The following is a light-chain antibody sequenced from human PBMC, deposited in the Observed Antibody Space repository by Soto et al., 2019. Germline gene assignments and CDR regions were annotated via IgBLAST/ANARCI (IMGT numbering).Light chain of an antibody. CDR1: QSVSSN. J-gene: IGKJ4*01. CDR2: DAS. Sequence: EIVMTQSPATLSVSPGERATLSCRASQSVSSNLAWYQQKPSQTPRLLIYDASSRATGIPARFSGSGSGTDFTLTISSLQSEDFAVYYCQQYNNWPLTFGGGTNVEIK. V-gene: IGKV3-15*01. CDR3: QQYNNWPLT.